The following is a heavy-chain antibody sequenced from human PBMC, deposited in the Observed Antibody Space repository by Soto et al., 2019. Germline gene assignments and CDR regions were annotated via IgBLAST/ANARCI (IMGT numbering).Heavy chain of an antibody. CDR1: GFTLSNAW. CDR3: TTVLMTCWSGYYNRFDY. D-gene: IGHD3-3*01. Sequence: PGGSLRLSCAASGFTLSNAWMSWVRHAPGKGLEWVGRIRNTTDGGTTDYGAPVKGRFTISRDDSTSTLYLQMNSLKTEDTAVYYCTTVLMTCWSGYYNRFDYWGQGTLVTVSS. CDR2: IRNTTDGGTT. V-gene: IGHV3-15*01. J-gene: IGHJ4*02.